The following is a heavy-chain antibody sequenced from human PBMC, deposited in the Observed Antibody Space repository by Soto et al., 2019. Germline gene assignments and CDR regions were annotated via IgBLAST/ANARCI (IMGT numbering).Heavy chain of an antibody. Sequence: PAETLSLGCTISAGSITTSYWGWIGQPLGKALEWIGYISYRGSTNYNPSLKSRLTISIDTSKSQISLKLTSMTTADTAVYYCASSGIVGREVNTWFDPWGQGTLVTVSS. V-gene: IGHV4-59*01. CDR1: AGSITTSY. CDR2: ISYRGST. D-gene: IGHD3-22*01. J-gene: IGHJ5*02. CDR3: ASSGIVGREVNTWFDP.